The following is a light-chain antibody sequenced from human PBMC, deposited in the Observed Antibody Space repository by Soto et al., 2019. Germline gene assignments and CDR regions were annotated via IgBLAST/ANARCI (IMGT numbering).Light chain of an antibody. V-gene: IGKV1-33*01. Sequence: DIQMTQSPSSLSASVGDRVTITCQASQDISNYLNWYQQKPGKAPKLLIYDASNLETGVPSRFSGSGSGTDFTFTISSLQPEAIATYYCQQYDNLSSITFGQGTRLEIK. J-gene: IGKJ5*01. CDR1: QDISNY. CDR2: DAS. CDR3: QQYDNLSSIT.